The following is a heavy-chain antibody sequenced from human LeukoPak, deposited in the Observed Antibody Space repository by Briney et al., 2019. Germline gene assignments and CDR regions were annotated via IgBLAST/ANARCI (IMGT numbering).Heavy chain of an antibody. V-gene: IGHV4-59*01. J-gene: IGHJ4*02. CDR1: GGSISSYY. CDR2: IYYSGST. CDR3: ARDLGGWDSSGQNY. D-gene: IGHD3-22*01. Sequence: PSETLSLTCTVSGGSISSYYWSWIRQPPGKGLEWIGYIYYSGSTNYNPSLKSRVTIPVDTSKNQFSLKLSSVTAADTAVYYCARDLGGWDSSGQNYWGQGTLVTVSS.